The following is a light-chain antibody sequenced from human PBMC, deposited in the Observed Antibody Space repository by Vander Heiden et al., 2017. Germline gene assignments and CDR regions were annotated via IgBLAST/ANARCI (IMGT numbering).Light chain of an antibody. V-gene: IGLV6-57*02. Sequence: NFMLTQPHSVSESPGKTVTISCPGSSGSIASNYVQWYRQRPGSAPTTVIYEDNQRPSGVPDRFSGSIDSSSNSASLTISGLKTEDEADYYCQSYDSSNVVFGGGTKLTVL. CDR2: EDN. J-gene: IGLJ2*01. CDR1: SGSIASNY. CDR3: QSYDSSNVV.